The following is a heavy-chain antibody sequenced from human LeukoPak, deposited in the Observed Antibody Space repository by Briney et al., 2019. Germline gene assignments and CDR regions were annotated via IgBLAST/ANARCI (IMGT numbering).Heavy chain of an antibody. CDR1: GLTFSTYW. Sequence: PGGSLRLSCAASGLTFSTYWMHCVRHPPGKGLVWVSRVRPEGTTTAYADSVKGRFTISRDNAKNTLFLQMNSLSAEDTAVYYCARDLDWILFDYWGQGTLVTVSS. V-gene: IGHV3-74*01. CDR2: VRPEGTTT. J-gene: IGHJ4*02. D-gene: IGHD3-9*01. CDR3: ARDLDWILFDY.